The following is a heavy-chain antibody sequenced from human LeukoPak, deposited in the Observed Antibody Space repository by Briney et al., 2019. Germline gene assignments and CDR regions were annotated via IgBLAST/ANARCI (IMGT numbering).Heavy chain of an antibody. V-gene: IGHV1-69*13. D-gene: IGHD1-26*01. J-gene: IGHJ5*02. CDR1: GGTFSSYA. Sequence: SVKVSCKASGGTFSSYAISWVRQAPGQGLEWMGGIIPIFGTANYAQKFQGRVTITADEPTSTAYMELSSLRSEDTAVYYCARDDSGYYGNWFDPWGQGTLVTVSS. CDR2: IIPIFGTA. CDR3: ARDDSGYYGNWFDP.